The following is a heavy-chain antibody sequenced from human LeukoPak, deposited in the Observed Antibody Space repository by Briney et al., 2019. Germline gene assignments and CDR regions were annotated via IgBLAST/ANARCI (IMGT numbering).Heavy chain of an antibody. J-gene: IGHJ3*02. CDR3: ARFQYQLLDAFDI. V-gene: IGHV3-23*01. CDR1: GFTFSSYA. D-gene: IGHD2-2*01. Sequence: GGSLRLSCAASGFTFSSYAMSWVRQAPGKGLEWVSAISGSGGSTYYADSVKGRFTISRDNSKNTLYLQMNSLRAEDTAVYYCARFQYQLLDAFDIWGQGTMVTVSS. CDR2: ISGSGGST.